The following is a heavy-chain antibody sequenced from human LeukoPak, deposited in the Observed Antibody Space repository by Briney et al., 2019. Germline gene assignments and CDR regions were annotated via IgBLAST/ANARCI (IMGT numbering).Heavy chain of an antibody. J-gene: IGHJ4*02. CDR2: INPRGGDT. D-gene: IGHD6-19*01. CDR3: ARGLSGKVGFDY. Sequence: GESLKISCKGSGYSFTTYWIGWVRQAPGQGLEWMGIINPRGGDTTYAQQLQGRLSMTGDTSTSTLYMELSSLRSEDTAVYYCARGLSGKVGFDYWGQGTLVTVSS. CDR1: GYSFTTYW. V-gene: IGHV1-46*01.